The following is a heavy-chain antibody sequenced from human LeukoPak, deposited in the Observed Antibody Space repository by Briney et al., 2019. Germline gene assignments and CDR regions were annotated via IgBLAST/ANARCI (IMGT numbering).Heavy chain of an antibody. Sequence: GGSLRLSCAASGFTFSSYGMHWVRQAPGKGLEWVAVIWYDGSNKYYADSVKGRFTISRDNSKNTLYLQMNSLRAEDTAVYYCASSSGAVAGNYFDYWGQGTLVTVSS. CDR3: ASSSGAVAGNYFDY. CDR2: IWYDGSNK. J-gene: IGHJ4*02. CDR1: GFTFSSYG. D-gene: IGHD6-19*01. V-gene: IGHV3-33*01.